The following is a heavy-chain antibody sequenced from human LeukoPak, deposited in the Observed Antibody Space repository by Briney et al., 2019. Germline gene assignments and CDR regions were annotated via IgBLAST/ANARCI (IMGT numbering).Heavy chain of an antibody. J-gene: IGHJ4*02. CDR2: ISGSGGST. CDR1: GFTFSSYG. V-gene: IGHV3-23*01. D-gene: IGHD3-10*01. CDR3: AKDRSEFRRPLRYFDY. Sequence: PGGSLRLSCAASGFTFSSYGMSWVRQAPGKGLEWVSAISGSGGSTYYADSVKGRFTISRDNSKNTLYLQMNSLRAEDTAVYYCAKDRSEFRRPLRYFDYWGQGTLVTVSS.